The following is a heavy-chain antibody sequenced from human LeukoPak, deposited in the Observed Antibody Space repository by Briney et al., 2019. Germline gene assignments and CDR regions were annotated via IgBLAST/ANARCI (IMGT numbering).Heavy chain of an antibody. CDR2: IHYSGST. Sequence: PSETLSLTCAVFGGSISNYFWSWIRQPPGKGLEWIGYIHYSGSTNYNPSLKSRVTISVDTSKNQFSLKLSSVTAADTAVYYCAREGSGYPFDYWGQGTLVTVSS. CDR3: AREGSGYPFDY. CDR1: GGSISNYF. D-gene: IGHD3-22*01. V-gene: IGHV4-59*01. J-gene: IGHJ4*02.